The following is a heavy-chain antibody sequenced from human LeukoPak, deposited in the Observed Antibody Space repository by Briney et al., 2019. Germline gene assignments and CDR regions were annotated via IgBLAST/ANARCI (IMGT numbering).Heavy chain of an antibody. D-gene: IGHD2-2*01. Sequence: GESLKISCKGSGYSFTDYWIGWVRQMPGKGLEWMGIIYPGDSDTRYSPSFQGQVTISAGKSISTAYLQWSSLKASDTAMYYCASGTMPDVGDYYYYMDVWGKGTTVTVSS. V-gene: IGHV5-51*01. CDR2: IYPGDSDT. J-gene: IGHJ6*03. CDR1: GYSFTDYW. CDR3: ASGTMPDVGDYYYYMDV.